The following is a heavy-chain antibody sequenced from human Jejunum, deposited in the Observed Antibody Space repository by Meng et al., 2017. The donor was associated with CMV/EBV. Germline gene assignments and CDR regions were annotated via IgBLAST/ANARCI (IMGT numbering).Heavy chain of an antibody. CDR3: ARDIYSSSLNWGY. D-gene: IGHD6-13*01. CDR2: MYSYGST. V-gene: IGHV3-66*01. Sequence: ESVGGWVPPGGSLTLSCAASPFSVNSHYMTWVRQAPGKGLEWVSVMYSYGSTYYADSVKGRFTISRDSSRNTLYLQMSSLRVEDTAVYYCARDIYSSSLNWGYWGQGTLVTVSS. J-gene: IGHJ4*02. CDR1: PFSVNSHY.